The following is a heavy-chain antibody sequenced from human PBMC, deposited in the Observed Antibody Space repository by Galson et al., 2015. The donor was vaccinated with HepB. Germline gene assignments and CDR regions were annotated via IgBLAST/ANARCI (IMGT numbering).Heavy chain of an antibody. J-gene: IGHJ3*02. D-gene: IGHD3-10*01. V-gene: IGHV3-30-3*01. CDR1: GFAFSNYV. CDR2: ISFDGSKK. Sequence: SLRLSCAASGFAFSNYVMHWVRQAPGKGLEWVAAISFDGSKKSHADSVKGRVTISRDNSKNTLYLQMSSLRTDDTAVYYCAIEGDRNALDIWGQGTMVTVST. CDR3: AIEGDRNALDI.